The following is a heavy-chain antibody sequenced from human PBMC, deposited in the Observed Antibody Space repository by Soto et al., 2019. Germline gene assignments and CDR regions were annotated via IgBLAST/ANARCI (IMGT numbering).Heavy chain of an antibody. Sequence: ASVKVSCKASGYTFTSYYIHWVRQAPGQGLEWMGVINPSGGTSTSAQKFQGRVTMTTDTSTSTASLELSSLRSKDTAVFYCARDQKDRYDHFIPQYYYFCVHV. CDR1: GYTFTSYY. V-gene: IGHV1-46*01. D-gene: IGHD3-22*01. CDR3: ARDQKDRYDHFIPQYYYFCVHV. CDR2: INPSGGTS. J-gene: IGHJ6*01.